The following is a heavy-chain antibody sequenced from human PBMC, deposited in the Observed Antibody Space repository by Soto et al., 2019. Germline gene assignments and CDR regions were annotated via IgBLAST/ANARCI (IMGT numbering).Heavy chain of an antibody. J-gene: IGHJ4*02. D-gene: IGHD1-1*01. CDR2: IYWDDDK. CDR3: AHSRSYGTILRFDY. CDR1: GFSLSTGGMG. Sequence: QITLKESGPTLVKPTQTLTLTCTFSGFSLSTGGMGLGWIRQPPGKALEWLALIYWDDDKRYSPSLKTRLTITKATSENQVVLTMTNMDPVDTATYYCAHSRSYGTILRFDYWGQGTLVTVSS. V-gene: IGHV2-5*02.